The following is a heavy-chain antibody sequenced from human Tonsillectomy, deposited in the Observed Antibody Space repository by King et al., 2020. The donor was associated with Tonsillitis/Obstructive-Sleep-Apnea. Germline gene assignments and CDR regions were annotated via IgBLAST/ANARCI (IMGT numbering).Heavy chain of an antibody. D-gene: IGHD2-2*03. J-gene: IGHJ4*02. Sequence: QLQESGPGLVKPSETLSLTCTVSGGSISSYYWSWIRQPPGKGLEWIGYIYYSGSTNYNPSLKSRVTISVDTSKNQFSLKLSSVTAADTAVDYCARGPLLGYCSSTSCLLPDYWGQGTLVTVSS. CDR2: IYYSGST. V-gene: IGHV4-59*01. CDR3: ARGPLLGYCSSTSCLLPDY. CDR1: GGSISSYY.